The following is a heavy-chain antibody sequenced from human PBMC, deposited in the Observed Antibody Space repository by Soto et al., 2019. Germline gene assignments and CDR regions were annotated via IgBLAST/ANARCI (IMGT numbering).Heavy chain of an antibody. Sequence: QVQLQQWGAGPLKPSETLSLTCAVYGGSFSGYYWSWIRQPPGKGLEWIGEINHSGSTNYNPSLKSRVTISVDTSKNQFSLKLSSVTAADTAVYYCARVRGRFSSSWSGYWYFDLWGRGTLVTVSS. V-gene: IGHV4-34*01. CDR3: ARVRGRFSSSWSGYWYFDL. J-gene: IGHJ2*01. CDR2: INHSGST. CDR1: GGSFSGYY. D-gene: IGHD6-13*01.